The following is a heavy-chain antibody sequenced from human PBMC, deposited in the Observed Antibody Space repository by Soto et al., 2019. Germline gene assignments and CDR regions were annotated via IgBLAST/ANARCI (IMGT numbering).Heavy chain of an antibody. D-gene: IGHD6-19*01. CDR3: ARGGGWYVWFDP. J-gene: IGHJ5*02. CDR2: INAGNGNT. V-gene: IGHV1-3*05. Sequence: QVHLLQSGAEEKKPGASWKVSCKASGYTFTTYAMHWVPQAPGQRLDGMGWINAGNGNTKYSQKFQGRVTITRDTSASTAYMELSSLRSEDTAVYYCARGGGWYVWFDPWGQGTLVTVSS. CDR1: GYTFTTYA.